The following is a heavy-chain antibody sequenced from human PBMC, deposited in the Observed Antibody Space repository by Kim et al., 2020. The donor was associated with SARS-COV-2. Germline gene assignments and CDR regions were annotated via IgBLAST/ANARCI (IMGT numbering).Heavy chain of an antibody. D-gene: IGHD2-2*01. J-gene: IGHJ4*02. CDR2: YT. V-gene: IGHV5-10-1*01. Sequence: YTNHSPSFQGHVTISADKSISTAYLQWSSLKASDTAMYYCARGQLPISADYWGQGTLVTVSS. CDR3: ARGQLPISADY.